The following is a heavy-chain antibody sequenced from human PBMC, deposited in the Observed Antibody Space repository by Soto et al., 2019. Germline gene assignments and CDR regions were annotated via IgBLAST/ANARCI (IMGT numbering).Heavy chain of an antibody. CDR3: ARWGTTGGLDV. CDR2: TSYDGSNK. Sequence: QVQLVESGGGVVQPGASLRLSCVGSGFTFRSYVIHWVRQAPGKGLEWVALTSYDGSNKYYDDSEKGRFTISRDNSRNTVDLHMDSLRLEYTALYYCARWGTTGGLDVGGQGTLVSVSS. D-gene: IGHD3-16*01. V-gene: IGHV3-30*19. CDR1: GFTFRSYV. J-gene: IGHJ4*02.